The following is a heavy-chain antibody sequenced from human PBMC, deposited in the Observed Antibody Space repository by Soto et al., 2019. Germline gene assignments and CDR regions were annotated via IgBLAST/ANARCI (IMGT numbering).Heavy chain of an antibody. V-gene: IGHV1-18*01. Sequence: ASVKVSCKASGYTFIRYGISWVRQAPGQGLEWMGWISTHNGNTYYAQNFQGRVTMTSDTPTSTAYMELRSLRSDGTAFYYCVRDEISSAGLDPWGQGTLVTVSS. CDR1: GYTFIRYG. J-gene: IGHJ5*02. CDR2: ISTHNGNT. CDR3: VRDEISSAGLDP.